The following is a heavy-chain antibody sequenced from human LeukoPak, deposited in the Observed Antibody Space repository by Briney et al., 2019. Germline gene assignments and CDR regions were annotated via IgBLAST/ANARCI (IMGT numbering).Heavy chain of an antibody. V-gene: IGHV3-48*04. J-gene: IGHJ6*03. Sequence: GGSLRLSCAASGLTFSSSNMNWVRQAPGKGLEWVSYITSSSNTIYYADSVKGRFTISRDNAKNSLYLQMNSLRAEDTAVYYCARGVGYYYYYMDVWGKGTTVTVSS. CDR2: ITSSSNTI. CDR3: ARGVGYYYYYMDV. CDR1: GLTFSSSN.